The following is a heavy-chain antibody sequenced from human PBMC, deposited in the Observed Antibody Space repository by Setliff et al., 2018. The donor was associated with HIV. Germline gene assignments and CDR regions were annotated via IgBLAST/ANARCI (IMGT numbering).Heavy chain of an antibody. CDR1: GGSISSGSSY. J-gene: IGHJ4*02. CDR3: SRHGTYYHLFDY. CDR2: IYTSGST. D-gene: IGHD3-10*01. V-gene: IGHV4-61*09. Sequence: PSETLSLTCTVSGGSISSGSSYWSWIRQPAGKGLEWIGHIYTSGSTSYNPSLKSRVTMSVNTSKNQFSLRLTSVTAADAAIYYCSRHGTYYHLFDYWGQGTPVTVSS.